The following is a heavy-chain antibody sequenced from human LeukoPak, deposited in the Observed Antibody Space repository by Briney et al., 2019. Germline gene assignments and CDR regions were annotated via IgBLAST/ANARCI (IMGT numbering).Heavy chain of an antibody. D-gene: IGHD4-23*01. Sequence: SVKVSCKASGGTFSSYAISWVRQAPGQGLEWMGGIIPIFGTANYAQKFQGRVTITADESTSTAYMELSSLRSEDTAVYYCATDQYGGAHYYYYGMDVWGQGTTVTVSS. J-gene: IGHJ6*02. CDR2: IIPIFGTA. CDR1: GGTFSSYA. V-gene: IGHV1-69*13. CDR3: ATDQYGGAHYYYYGMDV.